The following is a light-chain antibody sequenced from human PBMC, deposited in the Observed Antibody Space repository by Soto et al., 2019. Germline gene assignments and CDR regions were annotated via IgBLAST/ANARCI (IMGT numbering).Light chain of an antibody. CDR1: QSVSSY. Sequence: EIVLTQSPATLSFSPGERATLSCRASQSVSSYLAWYQQKPGQAPRLLIYDASSRATGIPDRFSGSGSGTDFTLTISRLEPEDFAVYYCQQYGSLITFGQGTRLEIK. V-gene: IGKV3-20*01. J-gene: IGKJ5*01. CDR3: QQYGSLIT. CDR2: DAS.